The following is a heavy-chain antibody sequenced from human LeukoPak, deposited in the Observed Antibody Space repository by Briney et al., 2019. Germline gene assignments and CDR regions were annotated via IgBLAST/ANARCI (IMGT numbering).Heavy chain of an antibody. J-gene: IGHJ4*02. V-gene: IGHV3-23*01. D-gene: IGHD6-13*01. CDR2: ISGSGGST. CDR3: AKHRGSSWFYFDY. CDR1: GFTFSSYG. Sequence: GGSLRLSCAASGFTFSSYGMSWVRQAPGKGLEWVSAISGSGGSTYYADSVKGRFTISRDNSKNTLYLQMNSLRAEDTAVYYCAKHRGSSWFYFDYWGQGTLVTVSS.